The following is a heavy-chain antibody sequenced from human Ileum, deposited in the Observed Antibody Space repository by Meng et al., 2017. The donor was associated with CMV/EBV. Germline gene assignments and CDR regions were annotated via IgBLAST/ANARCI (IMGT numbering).Heavy chain of an antibody. J-gene: IGHJ5*02. D-gene: IGHD4-23*01. CDR2: VFFSGST. V-gene: IGHV4-59*01. CDR1: GVSFNTYY. Sequence: GSLRLSCTVSGVSFNTYYWSWIRQPPGKGLEWIGYVFFSGSTTYNPSLKGRVSMSVDGSKSQFYLNLTSVTSADTAVYYCATLGGNSGWLDHWSQGTLVTVSS. CDR3: ATLGGNSGWLDH.